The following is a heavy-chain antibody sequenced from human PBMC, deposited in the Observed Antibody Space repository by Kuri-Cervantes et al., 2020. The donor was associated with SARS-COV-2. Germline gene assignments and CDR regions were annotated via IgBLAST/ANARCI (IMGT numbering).Heavy chain of an antibody. D-gene: IGHD4-17*01. Sequence: ESLKISCTVSGGSISSGSYYWGWIRQPPGKGLEWIGSIYYSGSTYYNPSLKSRVTMSVDTSKNQFSLKLSSVTAADTAVYYCARAGYGDLDAFDIWGQGTMVTVSS. CDR3: ARAGYGDLDAFDI. CDR1: GGSISSGSYY. J-gene: IGHJ3*02. V-gene: IGHV4-39*07. CDR2: IYYSGST.